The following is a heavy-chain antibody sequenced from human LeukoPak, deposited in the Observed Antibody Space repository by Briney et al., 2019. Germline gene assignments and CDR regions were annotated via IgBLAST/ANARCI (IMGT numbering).Heavy chain of an antibody. CDR2: ISSSSSYI. Sequence: GGSLRLTCAASGFTFSSYSMNWVRQAPGKGLEWVSSISSSSSYIYYADSVKGRFTISRDNAKNSLYLQMNSLRDEDTAVYYCARISSGWYERSALFDYWGQGTLVTVSS. V-gene: IGHV3-21*01. J-gene: IGHJ4*02. CDR1: GFTFSSYS. D-gene: IGHD6-19*01. CDR3: ARISSGWYERSALFDY.